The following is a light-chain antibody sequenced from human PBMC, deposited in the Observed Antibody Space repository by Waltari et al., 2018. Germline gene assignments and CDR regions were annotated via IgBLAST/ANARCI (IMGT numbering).Light chain of an antibody. CDR2: QDK. Sequence: SYELSQPPSVSVSPGQTASITCSGEKLGDKYASWYQQRPGQSPVLIIYQDKNRPSGIPGRFSGSNSGNTATLTISETQAVDEADYYCQASDSGSYVFGPGTKVSVL. CDR3: QASDSGSYV. V-gene: IGLV3-1*01. CDR1: KLGDKY. J-gene: IGLJ1*01.